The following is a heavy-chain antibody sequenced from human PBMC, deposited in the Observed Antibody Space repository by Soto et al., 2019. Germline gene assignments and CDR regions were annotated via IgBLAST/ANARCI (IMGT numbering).Heavy chain of an antibody. Sequence: PGGSLRLSCAASGFTFSSYAMSWVRQAPGKGLEWVSAISGSGGSTYYADSVKGRFTISRDNSKNTLYLQMNSLRAEDTAVYYCANGGTGDYYYGMDVWGQGTTVTVSS. CDR1: GFTFSSYA. V-gene: IGHV3-23*01. CDR3: ANGGTGDYYYGMDV. D-gene: IGHD3-16*01. CDR2: ISGSGGST. J-gene: IGHJ6*02.